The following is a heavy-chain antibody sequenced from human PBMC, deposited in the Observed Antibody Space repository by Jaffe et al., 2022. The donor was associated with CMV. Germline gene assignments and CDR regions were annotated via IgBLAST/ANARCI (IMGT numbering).Heavy chain of an antibody. V-gene: IGHV3-48*03. Sequence: EVQLVESGGGLVQPGGSLRLSCAASGFTFSSYEMNWVRQAPGKGLEWVSYISSSGSTIYYADSVKGRFTISRDNAKNSLYLQMNSLRAEDTAVYYCARDYYGSGSFFDYWGQGTLVTVSS. J-gene: IGHJ4*02. CDR3: ARDYYGSGSFFDY. CDR2: ISSSGSTI. CDR1: GFTFSSYE. D-gene: IGHD3-10*01.